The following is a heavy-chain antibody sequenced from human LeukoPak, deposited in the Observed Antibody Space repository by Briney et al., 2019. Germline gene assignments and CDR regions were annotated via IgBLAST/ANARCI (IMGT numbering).Heavy chain of an antibody. Sequence: ETLSLTCAVYGGSLRGYYWSWIRQPPGKGLEWIGEINHSGSTNYNPSLKSRVTISVDTSKNQFSLKLSSVTAADTAVYYCARGVDTAMAINWFDPWGQETLVTVSS. V-gene: IGHV4-34*01. D-gene: IGHD5-18*01. CDR3: ARGVDTAMAINWFDP. CDR2: INHSGST. J-gene: IGHJ5*02. CDR1: GGSLRGYY.